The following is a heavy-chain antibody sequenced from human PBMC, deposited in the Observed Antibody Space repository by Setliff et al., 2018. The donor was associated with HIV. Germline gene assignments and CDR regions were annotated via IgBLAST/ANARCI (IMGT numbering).Heavy chain of an antibody. Sequence: ASVKVSCKASGYTFNSYDIHWVRQATGQGLEWMGWMNPNSGNTGYAKKFQGRVTMTRNTSISTAYMELSSLRSEDTAVYYCARGPYDSYYWGQGTLVTVSS. CDR3: ARGPYDSYY. CDR1: GYTFNSYD. CDR2: MNPNSGNT. D-gene: IGHD3-22*01. J-gene: IGHJ4*02. V-gene: IGHV1-8*02.